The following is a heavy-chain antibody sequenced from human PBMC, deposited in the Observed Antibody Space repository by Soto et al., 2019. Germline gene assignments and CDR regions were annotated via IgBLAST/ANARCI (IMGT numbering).Heavy chain of an antibody. V-gene: IGHV3-23*01. J-gene: IGHJ4*02. CDR3: ARRGSGSYYAY. CDR1: GFTFSSYA. D-gene: IGHD1-26*01. Sequence: EVQLLESGGGLVQPGGSLRLSCAASGFTFSSYAMRWVRQAPGKGLEWVSAISGSGGSTYYADSVKGRFTISRDNSKNTLYLQMTSLRAEDTAVYYCARRGSGSYYAYWGQGTLVTVSS. CDR2: ISGSGGST.